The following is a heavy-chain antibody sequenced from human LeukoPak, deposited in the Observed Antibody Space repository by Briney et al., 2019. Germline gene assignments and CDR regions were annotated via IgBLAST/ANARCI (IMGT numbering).Heavy chain of an antibody. CDR2: ISAYNGNT. J-gene: IGHJ4*02. V-gene: IGHV1-18*01. CDR3: AIRPGGRPAAIRPIGV. D-gene: IGHD2-2*02. CDR1: GYTFTSYG. Sequence: GASVKVSCKASGYTFTSYGISWVRQAPGQGLEWMGWISAYNGNTNYAQKLQGRVTMTTDTSTSTAYMELRSLRSDDTAVHYCAIRPGGRPAAIRPIGVWGQGTLVTVSS.